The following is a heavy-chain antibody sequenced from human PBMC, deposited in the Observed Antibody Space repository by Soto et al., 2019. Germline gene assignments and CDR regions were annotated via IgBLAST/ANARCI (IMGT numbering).Heavy chain of an antibody. Sequence: ASETLSLTCTVSGGSISSGGYYWSWIRQHPGKGLEWIGYIYYSGSTYYNPSLKSRVTISVDTSKNQFSLKLSSVTAADTAVYYCARAVDYGGIYYGMDVWGQGTTVTVSS. J-gene: IGHJ6*02. D-gene: IGHD4-17*01. CDR3: ARAVDYGGIYYGMDV. V-gene: IGHV4-31*03. CDR1: GGSISSGGYY. CDR2: IYYSGST.